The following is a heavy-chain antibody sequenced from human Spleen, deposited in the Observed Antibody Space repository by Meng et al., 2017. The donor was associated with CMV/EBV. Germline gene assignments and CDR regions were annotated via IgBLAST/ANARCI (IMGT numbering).Heavy chain of an antibody. Sequence: GGSLRLSCAASGFNFSASAMHWVSQASGKGLEWVVRIRSNSNDYATAFPASVKGRFTISRDDSTNTAYLQMNSLKNDDTAVYYCTRGPCRDDNGCPGEYWGQGTLVTVSS. CDR1: GFNFSASA. J-gene: IGHJ4*02. CDR2: IRSNSNDYAT. D-gene: IGHD3-10*01. V-gene: IGHV3-73*01. CDR3: TRGPCRDDNGCPGEY.